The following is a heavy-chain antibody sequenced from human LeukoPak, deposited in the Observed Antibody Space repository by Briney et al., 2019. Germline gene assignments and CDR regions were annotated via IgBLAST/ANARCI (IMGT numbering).Heavy chain of an antibody. V-gene: IGHV3-43*01. CDR3: AKDRGTREGDFWSGYYDY. CDR1: GFTFDDYT. J-gene: IGHJ4*02. CDR2: ISWDGGST. D-gene: IGHD3-3*01. Sequence: GGSLRLSCAASGFTFDDYTMHWVRQAPGKGLEWVSLISWDGGSTYYADSVKGRFTISRDNSKNSLYLQMNSLRTEDTALYYCAKDRGTREGDFWSGYYDYWGQATLVTVSS.